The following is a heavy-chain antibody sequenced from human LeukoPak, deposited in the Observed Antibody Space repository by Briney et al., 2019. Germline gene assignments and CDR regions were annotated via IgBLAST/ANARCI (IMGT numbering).Heavy chain of an antibody. CDR3: AKDKSEQWLVYQYFQH. Sequence: GGSLRLSCAASGFTFSSYAMSWVRQAPGKGLEWVSAISGSGGSTYYADSVKGRFTISRDNSKNTLYLQMNSLRAEDTAVYYCAKDKSEQWLVYQYFQHWGQGTLVTVSS. CDR1: GFTFSSYA. J-gene: IGHJ1*01. D-gene: IGHD6-19*01. V-gene: IGHV3-23*01. CDR2: ISGSGGST.